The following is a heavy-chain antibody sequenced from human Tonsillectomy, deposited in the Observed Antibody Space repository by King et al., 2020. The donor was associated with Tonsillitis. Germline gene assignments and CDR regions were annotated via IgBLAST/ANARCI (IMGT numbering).Heavy chain of an antibody. J-gene: IGHJ3*02. CDR2: ISGTGDST. CDR1: GFTFSNYA. V-gene: IGHV3-23*04. D-gene: IGHD1-1*01. Sequence: VQLVESGGGFVQPGGSLRLSCAASGFTFSNYAMSWVRQAPGKGLEWVSGISGTGDSTYYEDSVKGEFNIYRDNSKNTLYLQMNSLRTEDTAVYYCAVVGTDALDIWGQGTMVTVSS. CDR3: AVVGTDALDI.